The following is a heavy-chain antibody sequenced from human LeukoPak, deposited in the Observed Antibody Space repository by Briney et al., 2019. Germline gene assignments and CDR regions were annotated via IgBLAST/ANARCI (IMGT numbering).Heavy chain of an antibody. J-gene: IGHJ4*02. D-gene: IGHD3-3*01. CDR3: ARDTRLLRFLEPFDY. CDR2: INPSGGST. CDR1: GYTFTSYY. V-gene: IGHV1-46*01. Sequence: ASVKVSCKASGYTFTSYYMHWVRQAPGQGLEWMGIINPSGGSTSYAQKFQGRVTMTRDTSTSTVYMELSSLRSEDTAVYYCARDTRLLRFLEPFDYWGQGTLVTVSS.